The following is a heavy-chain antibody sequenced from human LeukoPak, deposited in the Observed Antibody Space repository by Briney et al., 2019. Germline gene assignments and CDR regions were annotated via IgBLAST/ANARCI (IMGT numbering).Heavy chain of an antibody. CDR3: ARGDGWFGELLNFDN. J-gene: IGHJ4*02. CDR2: ISSSSSTI. D-gene: IGHD3-10*01. Sequence: GGSLRLSCAASGFSFRACSMNWVRQAPGKGLEWVSYISSSSSTIYYADSVKGRFTISRDNAKNSLYLQMNSLRDEDTAVYYCARGDGWFGELLNFDNWGQGTLVTVSS. V-gene: IGHV3-48*02. CDR1: GFSFRACS.